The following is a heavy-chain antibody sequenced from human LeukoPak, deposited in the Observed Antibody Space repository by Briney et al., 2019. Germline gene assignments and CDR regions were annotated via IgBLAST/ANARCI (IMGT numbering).Heavy chain of an antibody. CDR3: ARDPRTDRHDAFDI. Sequence: SETLSLTCTVSGGSISSYYWSWIRQPPGKGLEWIGYIYYSWSTNYNPSLKSRVTISVDTSNNQLSLKLSSVTAADTAVYYCARDPRTDRHDAFDIWGQGTMVTVSS. J-gene: IGHJ3*02. CDR1: GGSISSYY. D-gene: IGHD1-14*01. CDR2: IYYSWST. V-gene: IGHV4-59*01.